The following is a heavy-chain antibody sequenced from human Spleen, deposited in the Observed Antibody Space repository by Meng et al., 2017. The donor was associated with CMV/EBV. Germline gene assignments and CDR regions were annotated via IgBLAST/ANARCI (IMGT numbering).Heavy chain of an antibody. Sequence: TFSDYYMSWIRQAPGKGLEWVSYISTSGSVIYYADSLKGRFTISRDNARNSLYLQMNSLRAEDTAVYYCARGADYYDNSGYPFDYWGQGTLVTVSS. CDR3: ARGADYYDNSGYPFDY. J-gene: IGHJ4*02. CDR1: TFSDYY. V-gene: IGHV3-11*01. D-gene: IGHD3-22*01. CDR2: ISTSGSVI.